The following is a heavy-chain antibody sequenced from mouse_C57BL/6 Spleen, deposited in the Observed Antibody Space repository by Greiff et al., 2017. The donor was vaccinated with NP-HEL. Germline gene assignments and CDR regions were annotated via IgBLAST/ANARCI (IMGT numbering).Heavy chain of an antibody. J-gene: IGHJ3*01. CDR3: ARREGRAWFAY. V-gene: IGHV1-61*01. Sequence: VQLQQPGAELVRPGSSVKLSCKASGYTFTSYWMDWVKQRPGQGLEWIGNIYPSDSETHYNQKFKDKATLTVDKSSSTAYMQLSSLTSEDSAVYYCARREGRAWFAYWGQGTLVTVSA. CDR2: IYPSDSET. CDR1: GYTFTSYW. D-gene: IGHD3-3*01.